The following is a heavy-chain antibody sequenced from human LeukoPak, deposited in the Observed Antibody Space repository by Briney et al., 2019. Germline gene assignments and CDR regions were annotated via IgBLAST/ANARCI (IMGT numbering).Heavy chain of an antibody. V-gene: IGHV4-59*08. J-gene: IGHJ4*02. D-gene: IGHD6-6*01. CDR2: IYYTGST. CDR1: GGSISSLY. CDR3: ARHRAYSSSSPFDY. Sequence: SETLSLTCSVSGGSISSLYWSWIRQPPGRGLEWIGYIYYTGSTNYNPSLRGRVTMFVDMSKNQFSLRLSSVTAADAAVYYCARHRAYSSSSPFDYWGQGTLVTVSS.